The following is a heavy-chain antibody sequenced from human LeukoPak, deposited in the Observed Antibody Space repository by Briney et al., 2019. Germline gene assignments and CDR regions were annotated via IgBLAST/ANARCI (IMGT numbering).Heavy chain of an antibody. CDR1: GFTFSSYS. Sequence: GRSLRLSCAASGFTFSSYSMNWVRQAPGKGLEWVSSISSSGSYINYADSVKGRFTISRDNAKNSLYLQMNSLRVEDTAVYYCARVKVGASDYWGQGTLVTVSS. J-gene: IGHJ4*02. V-gene: IGHV3-21*01. D-gene: IGHD1-26*01. CDR3: ARVKVGASDY. CDR2: ISSSGSYI.